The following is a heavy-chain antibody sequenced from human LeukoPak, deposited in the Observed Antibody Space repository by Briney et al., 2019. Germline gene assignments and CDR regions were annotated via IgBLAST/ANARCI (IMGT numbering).Heavy chain of an antibody. J-gene: IGHJ4*02. CDR3: VRHEGSISGWPFDY. Sequence: GESLKISCKGSGSTFTKYWIGWVRQMPGKGLEWMGIMYLGDSETRYSPSFQGQVTISADKSISTVFLQWSSLKASDTAMYYCVRHEGSISGWPFDYWGQGTLVTVSS. D-gene: IGHD6-19*01. CDR1: GSTFTKYW. CDR2: MYLGDSET. V-gene: IGHV5-51*01.